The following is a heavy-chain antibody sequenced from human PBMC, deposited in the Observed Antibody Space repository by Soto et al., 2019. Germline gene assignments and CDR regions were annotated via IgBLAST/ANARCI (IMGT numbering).Heavy chain of an antibody. J-gene: IGHJ4*02. V-gene: IGHV3-23*01. CDR1: GFTFSSYG. D-gene: IGHD1-7*01. CDR2: ISQSAGGNT. Sequence: PGGSLRLSCAASGFTFSSYGIMWGRQAPGKGLEWVSAISQSAGGNTYYADSVKGRFTISRDDSKNTLYLQMDSLRPEDTAQYYCAGWNYDYWGQGTQVTVSS. CDR3: AGWNYDY.